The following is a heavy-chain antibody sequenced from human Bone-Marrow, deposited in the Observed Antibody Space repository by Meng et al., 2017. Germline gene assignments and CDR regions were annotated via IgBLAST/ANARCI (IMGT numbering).Heavy chain of an antibody. CDR1: GFTFSSYW. CDR2: INSDGSST. J-gene: IGHJ4*02. D-gene: IGHD6-13*01. CDR3: AKDPKAYSSSWYFDY. V-gene: IGHV3-74*01. Sequence: GGSLRLSCAASGFTFSSYWMHWVRQAPGKGLVWVSRINSDGSSTSYADSVKGRFTISRDNAKNTLYLQMNSLRAEDTAVYYCAKDPKAYSSSWYFDYWGQGTLVTVSS.